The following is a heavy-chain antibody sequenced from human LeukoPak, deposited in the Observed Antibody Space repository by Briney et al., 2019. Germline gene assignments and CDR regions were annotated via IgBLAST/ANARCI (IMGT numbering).Heavy chain of an antibody. V-gene: IGHV3-48*01. CDR3: ARDLSWGYPRTVTEYYFDY. D-gene: IGHD4-17*01. Sequence: GRSLRLSCAAPGFTFSSYSMNWVRQAPGKGLEWVSYISSSSSTIDYADSVKGRFTISRDNAKNSLYLQMNSLRAEDTAVYYCARDLSWGYPRTVTEYYFDYWGQGTLVTVSS. J-gene: IGHJ4*02. CDR1: GFTFSSYS. CDR2: ISSSSSTI.